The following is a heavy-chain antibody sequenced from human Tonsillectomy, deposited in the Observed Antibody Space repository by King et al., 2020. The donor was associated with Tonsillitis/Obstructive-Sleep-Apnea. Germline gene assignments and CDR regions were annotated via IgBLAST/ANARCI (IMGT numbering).Heavy chain of an antibody. V-gene: IGHV4-61*01. J-gene: IGHJ4*02. CDR1: GGSFSSGSYY. CDR3: AGAEVLRFLEWLPAPPTFDY. Sequence: VQLQESGPGLVKPSETLSLTCTVSGGSFSSGSYYWSWIRQPPGKGLEWIGYIYYSGSTNYNPSLKSRVTITVDTSKNQFPLKLSSVTAADTAVYYCAGAEVLRFLEWLPAPPTFDYWGQGTLVTVSS. CDR2: IYYSGST. D-gene: IGHD3-3*01.